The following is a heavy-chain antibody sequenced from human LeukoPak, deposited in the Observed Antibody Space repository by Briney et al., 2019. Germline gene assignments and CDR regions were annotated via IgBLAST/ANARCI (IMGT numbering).Heavy chain of an antibody. CDR2: ISPNSGGT. Sequence: ASVKVSCKASGYTFTGYYMHWVRQAPAQGLEWVGWISPNSGGTNYAQKFQGRGTMTRDTSISTAYMELSRLRSDDTAVYYCARISTVTSNYYYYGMDVWGQGTTVTVSS. D-gene: IGHD4-11*01. J-gene: IGHJ6*02. V-gene: IGHV1-2*02. CDR3: ARISTVTSNYYYYGMDV. CDR1: GYTFTGYY.